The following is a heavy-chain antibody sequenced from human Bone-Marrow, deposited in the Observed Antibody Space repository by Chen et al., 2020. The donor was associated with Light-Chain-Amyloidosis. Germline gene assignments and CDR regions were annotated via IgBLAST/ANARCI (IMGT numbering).Heavy chain of an antibody. V-gene: IGHV5-51*01. CDR1: GYTFPNYW. CDR2: IYPDDSDA. Sequence: VQLEQSGPEVKKPGESLKISRKGSGYTFPNYWIGWVRQMPGKGLEWMGVIYPDDSDARYSPSFEGQVTISADKSITTAYLQWRSLKASDTAMYYCARRRDGYNFDYWGQGTLVTVSS. D-gene: IGHD5-12*01. CDR3: ARRRDGYNFDY. J-gene: IGHJ4*02.